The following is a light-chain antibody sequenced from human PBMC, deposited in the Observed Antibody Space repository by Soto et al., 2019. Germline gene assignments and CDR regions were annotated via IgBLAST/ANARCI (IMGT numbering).Light chain of an antibody. J-gene: IGLJ3*02. V-gene: IGLV1-40*01. CDR2: GNS. CDR3: QSYDISLSGKV. CDR1: SSNIGAGYA. Sequence: SVLTQPPSVSGAPGQRVTISCTGSSSNIGAGYAVHWYQQLPGTAPKLLIYGNSNRPSGVPDRFSGSKSGTSASLAITGLQAEDEADYYCQSYDISLSGKVFGGGTKLTVL.